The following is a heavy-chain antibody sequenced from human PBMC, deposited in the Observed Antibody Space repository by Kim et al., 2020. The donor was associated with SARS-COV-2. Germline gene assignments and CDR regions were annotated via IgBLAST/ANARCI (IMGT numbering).Heavy chain of an antibody. J-gene: IGHJ6*02. CDR2: IWYDGSNK. CDR1: GFTFSSYG. CDR3: ARVPRNYYGMDV. Sequence: GGSLRLSCAASGFTFSSYGMHWVRQAPGKGLEWVAVIWYDGSNKYYADSVKGRFTISRDNSKNTLYLQMNSLRAEDTAVYYCARVPRNYYGMDVWGQGTTVTVSS. V-gene: IGHV3-33*01.